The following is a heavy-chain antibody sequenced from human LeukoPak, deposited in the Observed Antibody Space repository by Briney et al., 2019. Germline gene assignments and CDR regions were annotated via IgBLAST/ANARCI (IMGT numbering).Heavy chain of an antibody. D-gene: IGHD5-12*01. CDR1: DGSFSGYY. CDR3: ARAPGRRLTIIENNWFDP. J-gene: IGHJ5*02. CDR2: INHSGST. V-gene: IGHV4-34*01. Sequence: SETLSLTCAVYDGSFSGYYWSWLRQPPGKGLEWIGEINHSGSTNYNPSLKSRVTISVDTSKNQFSLKLSSVTAADTAVYYCARAPGRRLTIIENNWFDPWGQGTLVTVSS.